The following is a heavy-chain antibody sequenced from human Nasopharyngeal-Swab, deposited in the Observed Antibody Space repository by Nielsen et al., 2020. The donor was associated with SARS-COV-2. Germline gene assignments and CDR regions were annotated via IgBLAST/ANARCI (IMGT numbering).Heavy chain of an antibody. Sequence: ASVKVSCKASGYTFTGYYMHWVRQAPGQGLEWMGIINPSGGSTSYAQKFQGRVTITRDTSASTAYMELSSLRSEDTAVYYCARVEAGYSSGGPYYYYGMDVWGQGTTVTVSS. CDR3: ARVEAGYSSGGPYYYYGMDV. CDR2: INPSGGST. J-gene: IGHJ6*02. CDR1: GYTFTGYY. V-gene: IGHV1-46*01. D-gene: IGHD6-19*01.